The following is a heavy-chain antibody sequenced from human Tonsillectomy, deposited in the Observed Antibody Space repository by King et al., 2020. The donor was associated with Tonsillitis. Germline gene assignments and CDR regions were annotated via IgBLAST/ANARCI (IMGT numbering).Heavy chain of an antibody. D-gene: IGHD2-21*02. CDR2: ISSSSSYI. CDR1: GFTFSSYS. CDR3: ARVPGDNRYFDL. J-gene: IGHJ2*01. V-gene: IGHV3-21*01. Sequence: EVQLVESGGGLVKPGGSLRLSCAASGFTFSSYSMNWVRQAPGKGLEWVSSISSSSSYIYYADSVKGRFTISRDNAKNSLYLQMNSLRAEDTAVYYCARVPGDNRYFDLWGRGTRVTVSS.